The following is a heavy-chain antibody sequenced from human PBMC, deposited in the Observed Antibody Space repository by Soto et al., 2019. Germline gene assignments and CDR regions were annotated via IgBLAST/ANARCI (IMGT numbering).Heavy chain of an antibody. V-gene: IGHV5-51*01. D-gene: IGHD2-8*02. Sequence: GESLKISCKGSGYSFWYYWIGWVRQMPWKGLEWMGIIYPGDSDTRYSPSFQGQVTISVDKSISTAYLQLSSLKASDTAMYYCARYGYCTGEDCYRIGYYYMDVWGKGTTVTVAS. CDR2: IYPGDSDT. CDR1: GYSFWYYW. CDR3: ARYGYCTGEDCYRIGYYYMDV. J-gene: IGHJ6*03.